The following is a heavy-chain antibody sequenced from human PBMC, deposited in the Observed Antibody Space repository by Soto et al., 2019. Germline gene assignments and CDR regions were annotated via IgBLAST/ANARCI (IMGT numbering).Heavy chain of an antibody. CDR2: ISGGGGST. D-gene: IGHD3-3*01. J-gene: IGHJ4*02. CDR3: AKNTGYDFWSGYYSGGYFDY. V-gene: IGHV3-23*01. Sequence: EVQLLESGGGLVQPGGSLRLSCAVSGFTFTSYAMSWDRQAPGKGLEWVSGISGGGGSTYYADSVRGRFTISRDNSKNTLYLQMNSLRAEDTAVFYCAKNTGYDFWSGYYSGGYFDYWGQGALLTVSS. CDR1: GFTFTSYA.